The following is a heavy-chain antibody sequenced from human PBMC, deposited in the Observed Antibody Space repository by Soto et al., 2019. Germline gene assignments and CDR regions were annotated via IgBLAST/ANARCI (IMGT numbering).Heavy chain of an antibody. CDR2: IYYSGST. D-gene: IGHD1-26*01. J-gene: IGHJ4*02. CDR3: ATPTGSSPYSFAY. CDR1: GCSVSSRSYS. V-gene: IGHV4-39*02. Sequence: PAETLSLTCTVSGCSVSSRSYSWGWIRQSPGKGLDWIGTIYYSGSTYYNPSLKPRVTISVDPSKTHFPLKLSSVTAADPPVYYCATPTGSSPYSFAYWGQGTLVTVSS.